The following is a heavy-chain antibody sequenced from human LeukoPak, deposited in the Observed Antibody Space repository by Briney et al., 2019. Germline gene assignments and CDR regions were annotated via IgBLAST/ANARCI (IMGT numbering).Heavy chain of an antibody. CDR1: GFDFSNYW. J-gene: IGHJ4*02. V-gene: IGHV3-7*01. Sequence: GGSLRLSCAASGFDFSNYWMSWVRQSPGKGLEWVANIKQGGGGKYYVDPVVGRFTISRDNAEKSLYLQMKSLRDDDTAVYYCARDQRVTMEREFIRSGVDNWGQGTLVTGSS. D-gene: IGHD3-10*01. CDR3: ARDQRVTMEREFIRSGVDN. CDR2: IKQGGGGK.